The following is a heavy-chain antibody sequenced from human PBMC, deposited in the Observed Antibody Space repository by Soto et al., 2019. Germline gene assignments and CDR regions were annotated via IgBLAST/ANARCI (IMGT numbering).Heavy chain of an antibody. V-gene: IGHV1-69*13. CDR2: SIPIFGTA. D-gene: IGHD5-12*01. J-gene: IGHJ6*02. CDR1: GGTFNNYP. Sequence: ASVKVSCKASGGTFNNYPITWVRQAPGEGLEWMGGSIPIFGTANYAQKFQGRVTISVDESTSTAYMELSSLRSEDTAVYYCARGRGYSGDDHYYYFDMDVWGQGTTVTVSS. CDR3: ARGRGYSGDDHYYYFDMDV.